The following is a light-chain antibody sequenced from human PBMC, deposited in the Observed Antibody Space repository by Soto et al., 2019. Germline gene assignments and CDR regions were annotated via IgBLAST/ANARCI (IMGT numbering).Light chain of an antibody. V-gene: IGLV2-14*01. CDR3: SSYTSSSPYV. CDR1: TSDVGGYKY. CDR2: EVS. Sequence: QSVLTQPASVSGSPGQSITISCTGTTSDVGGYKYVSWYQQHPGKAPNLLIYEVSNRPSGVSNRFSGSKSGNTASLTISGLQAEDEADYYCSSYTSSSPYVFGTGTKVTVL. J-gene: IGLJ1*01.